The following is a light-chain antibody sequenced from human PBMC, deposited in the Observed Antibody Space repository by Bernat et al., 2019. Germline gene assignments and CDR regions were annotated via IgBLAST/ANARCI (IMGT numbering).Light chain of an antibody. CDR1: QSISSY. CDR2: AAS. V-gene: IGKV1-39*01. CDR3: QQRSSWPIT. J-gene: IGKJ5*01. Sequence: DIQMTQSPSSLSASVGDRVTITCRASQSISSYLNWYQQKPGKAPKLQIYAASSLQSGVPSRFSGSGSGTDSTLTISSLEPEDFAVYYCQQRSSWPITFGQGTRLEIK.